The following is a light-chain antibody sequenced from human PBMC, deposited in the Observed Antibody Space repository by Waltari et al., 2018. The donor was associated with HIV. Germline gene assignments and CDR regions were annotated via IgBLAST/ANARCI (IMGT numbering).Light chain of an antibody. Sequence: QSVLTQPPSASGTPGQGVTISCVGDSSNIGSNYVYWYQQLPGTAPKVLIYRNNQRPSGVPDRFSGSKPGASASLTISGLRSADEAVYFCATRDGSLKVFGGGTKLTVL. CDR3: ATRDGSLKV. CDR1: SSNIGSNY. CDR2: RNN. J-gene: IGLJ3*02. V-gene: IGLV1-47*01.